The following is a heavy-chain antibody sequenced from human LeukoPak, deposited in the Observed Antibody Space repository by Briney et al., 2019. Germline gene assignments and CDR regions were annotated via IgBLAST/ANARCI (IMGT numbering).Heavy chain of an antibody. CDR1: GFSFDDYA. Sequence: GGSLRLSCAASGFSFDDYAMHWVRQAPGKGLEWVSSISSSSSYIYYADSVKGRFTISRDNAKNSLYLQMNSLRAEDTAVYYCAREVTTEDYWGQGTLVTVSS. CDR3: AREVTTEDY. J-gene: IGHJ4*02. V-gene: IGHV3-21*01. CDR2: ISSSSSYI. D-gene: IGHD4-17*01.